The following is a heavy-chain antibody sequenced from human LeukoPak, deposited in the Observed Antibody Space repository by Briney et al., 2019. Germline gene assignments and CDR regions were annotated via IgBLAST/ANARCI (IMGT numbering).Heavy chain of an antibody. Sequence: GGSLRLSCSASGFTFSNNAMHWVRRAPGKGLEYVSGISSNGGSTYYADSRFIISRDNSKNTLYLQMSSLRTEDTAVYYCVKGWVYSSDWLDYWGQGTLVTVSS. V-gene: IGHV3-64D*06. CDR1: GFTFSNNA. J-gene: IGHJ4*02. CDR3: VKGWVYSSDWLDY. D-gene: IGHD6-19*01. CDR2: ISSNGGST.